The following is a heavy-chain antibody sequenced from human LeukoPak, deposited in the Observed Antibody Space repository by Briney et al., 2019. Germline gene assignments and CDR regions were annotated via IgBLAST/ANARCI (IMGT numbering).Heavy chain of an antibody. CDR1: GGSISSGSYY. Sequence: PSQTLSLTCTVSGGSISSGSYYWSWSRQPAGKXXXXXXXXYTSGSTNYNPSLKSRVTISVDTSKNQFSLKLSSVTAADTAVYYCVRAPPGAGDFYWYFDLWGRGTLVTVSS. J-gene: IGHJ2*01. V-gene: IGHV4-61*02. CDR3: VRAPPGAGDFYWYFDL. CDR2: XYTSGST. D-gene: IGHD4-17*01.